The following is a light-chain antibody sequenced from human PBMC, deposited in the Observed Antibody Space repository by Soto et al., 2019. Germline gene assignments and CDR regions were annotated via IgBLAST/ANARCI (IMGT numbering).Light chain of an antibody. J-gene: IGKJ2*01. CDR3: HQYYGYPYT. V-gene: IGKV1-5*01. CDR2: DAS. CDR1: QNINTW. Sequence: DIPMTQSPSTLYASIGDRITITCRASQNINTWLAWYQQKPGRAPKVLIYDASSLESGVPSRISGSGSGTEFILTISSLQLDDFATYYCHQYYGYPYTFGQGTKLEIK.